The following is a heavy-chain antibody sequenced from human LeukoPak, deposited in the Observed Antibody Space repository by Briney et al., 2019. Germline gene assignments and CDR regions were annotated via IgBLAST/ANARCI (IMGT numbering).Heavy chain of an antibody. CDR1: GDSTVGYY. V-gene: IGHV4-4*08. J-gene: IGHJ4*02. CDR2: VYRSGQS. D-gene: IGHD6-19*01. CDR3: ARVGRSGWYDHFDS. Sequence: SETLSLICSVSGDSTVGYYWGWIRQSPGRAPEWLAYVYRSGQSDYNSPLRGRGTVSLVRSKTQVSLKLSSVIAAHTAVYYSARVGRSGWYDHFDSRGQGTLVTVSS.